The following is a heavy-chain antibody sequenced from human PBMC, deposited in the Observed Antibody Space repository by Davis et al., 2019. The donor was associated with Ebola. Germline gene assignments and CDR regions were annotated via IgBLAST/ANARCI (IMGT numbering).Heavy chain of an antibody. CDR2: IYYSGST. Sequence: SETLSLTCTLSGGSISSYYWSWIRQPPGKGLEWIGYIYYSGSTNYNPSLKSRVTISVDTSKNQFSLKLSSMTAADTAVYYCARTRGDYAWFDPWGQGTLVTVSS. CDR3: ARTRGDYAWFDP. J-gene: IGHJ5*02. V-gene: IGHV4-59*01. CDR1: GGSISSYY. D-gene: IGHD4-17*01.